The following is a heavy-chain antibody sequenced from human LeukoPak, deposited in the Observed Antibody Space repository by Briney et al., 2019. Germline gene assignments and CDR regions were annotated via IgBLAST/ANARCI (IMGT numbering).Heavy chain of an antibody. CDR3: AKGGKWDVTPFDY. CDR2: ISGGGGST. V-gene: IGHV3-23*01. Sequence: GGSLRLSCAASGFTFTSYSMNWVRQAPGKGLEWVSTISGGGGSTYYADSVKGRFTISRDNSKNTLYLQVNSLRAEDTAVYYCAKGGKWDVTPFDYWGQGTLSPSPQ. J-gene: IGHJ4*02. CDR1: GFTFTSYS. D-gene: IGHD1-26*01.